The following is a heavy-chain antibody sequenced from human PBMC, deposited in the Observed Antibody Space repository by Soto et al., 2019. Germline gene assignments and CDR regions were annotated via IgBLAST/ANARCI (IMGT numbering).Heavy chain of an antibody. V-gene: IGHV5-51*01. J-gene: IGHJ6*02. D-gene: IGHD3-10*01. CDR1: GYSFVSHW. CDR2: IFPADFDI. CDR3: ARLEGSGSYSMDV. Sequence: EVQLVQSGAEVRKPGESLKISCKASGYSFVSHWIGWVRQMPGKGLEWMGIIFPADFDIRYNPSFHGQVTISVDTSISTAYLQWSSLKASDTAIYYCARLEGSGSYSMDVWGQGTTVTVSS.